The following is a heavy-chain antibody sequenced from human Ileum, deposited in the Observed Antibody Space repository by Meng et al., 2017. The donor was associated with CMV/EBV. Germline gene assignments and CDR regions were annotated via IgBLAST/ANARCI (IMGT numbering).Heavy chain of an antibody. Sequence: GESLKISCAASGFTVSSNYMSWVRQAPGKGLEWVSAISGSGASTYYADSVKGRFTISRDNSKNTLYLQMNSLRAEDTAVFYCSKGWRNGMDVWGQGTTVTVSS. V-gene: IGHV3-23*01. D-gene: IGHD3-3*01. CDR2: ISGSGAST. CDR3: SKGWRNGMDV. J-gene: IGHJ6*02. CDR1: GFTVSSNY.